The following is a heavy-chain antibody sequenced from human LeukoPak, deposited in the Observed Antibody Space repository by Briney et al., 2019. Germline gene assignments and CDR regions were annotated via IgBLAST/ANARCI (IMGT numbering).Heavy chain of an antibody. CDR1: GGSISSSNW. CDR2: IYHSGST. D-gene: IGHD6-19*01. Sequence: SGTLSLTCAVSGGSISSSNWWSWVRQPPGKGLEWIGEIYHSGSTNYNPSLKSRVTISVDKSKNQFSLKLSSVTAADTAVYYCARQFGYSSGWYYFDYWGQGTLVTVSS. CDR3: ARQFGYSSGWYYFDY. V-gene: IGHV4-4*02. J-gene: IGHJ4*02.